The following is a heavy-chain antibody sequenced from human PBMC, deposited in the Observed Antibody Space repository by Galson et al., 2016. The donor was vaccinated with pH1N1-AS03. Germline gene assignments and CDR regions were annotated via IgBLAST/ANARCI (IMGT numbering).Heavy chain of an antibody. CDR1: GGSISNYY. D-gene: IGHD1-26*01. V-gene: IGHV4-59*01. CDR2: IYYSGST. Sequence: SETLSLTCTVSGGSISNYYWTWIRQPPGKGLEWIGYIYYSGSTNYNPSLKSRVTISVDTSKNQFSLKLGSVTAADTAVYYCARDLGELLGWFDPWGKGTLVTVSS. J-gene: IGHJ5*02. CDR3: ARDLGELLGWFDP.